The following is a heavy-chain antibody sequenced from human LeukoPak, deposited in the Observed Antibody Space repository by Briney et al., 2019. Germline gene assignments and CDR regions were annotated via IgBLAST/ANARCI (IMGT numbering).Heavy chain of an antibody. V-gene: IGHV4-34*01. D-gene: IGHD3-3*01. CDR2: INHSGST. Sequence: PSETLSLTCAVYGGSFSGYYWSWIRQPPGKGLEWIGEINHSGSTSYNPSLQSRVTISVDTSKNQFSLKLSSVTAADTAVYYCARTFRESYYDFWSGYSTRDYWGQGTLVTVSS. CDR1: GGSFSGYY. CDR3: ARTFRESYYDFWSGYSTRDY. J-gene: IGHJ4*02.